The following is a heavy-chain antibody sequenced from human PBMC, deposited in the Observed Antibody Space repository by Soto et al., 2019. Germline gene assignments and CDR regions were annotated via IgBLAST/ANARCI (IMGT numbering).Heavy chain of an antibody. Sequence: EVQLVESGGGLVKPGESLRLSCVASGFTFKNYNMNWVRQAPGKGLEWVSSIGGSDTFTYYADSVKGRFTISRDNAKSSLFLQMNSLRVEETAVYCCGRDGSLLGMTRWGKGTLVTVAS. V-gene: IGHV3-21*02. CDR3: GRDGSLLGMTR. D-gene: IGHD3-10*01. J-gene: IGHJ4*02. CDR2: IGGSDTFT. CDR1: GFTFKNYN.